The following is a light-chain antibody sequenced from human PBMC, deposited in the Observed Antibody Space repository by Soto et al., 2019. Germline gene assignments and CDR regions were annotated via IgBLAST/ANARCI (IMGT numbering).Light chain of an antibody. Sequence: AIRMTQSPSSLSASTGDRVTITCRASQGISSYLAWYQQKPGKAPKLLIYAASTLQSGVPSSFSGSGSGTDFTPAISCLQSKDCATYYYQQYYSYPPCTFGQGTKLEIK. CDR3: QQYYSYPPCT. CDR1: QGISSY. J-gene: IGKJ2*02. V-gene: IGKV1-8*01. CDR2: AAS.